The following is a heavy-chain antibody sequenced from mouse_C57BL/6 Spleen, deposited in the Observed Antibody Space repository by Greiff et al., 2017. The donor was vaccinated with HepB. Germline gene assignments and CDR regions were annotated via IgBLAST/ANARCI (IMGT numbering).Heavy chain of an antibody. V-gene: IGHV1-53*01. CDR2: INPSNGGT. D-gene: IGHD2-12*01. Sequence: QVQLKESGTELVKPGASVKLSCKASGYTFTSYWMHWVKQRPGQGLEWIGNINPSNGGTNYNEKFKSKATLTVDKSSSTAYMQLSSLTSEDSAVYYCAKTYYKSWYFDVWGTGTTVTVSS. CDR1: GYTFTSYW. CDR3: AKTYYKSWYFDV. J-gene: IGHJ1*03.